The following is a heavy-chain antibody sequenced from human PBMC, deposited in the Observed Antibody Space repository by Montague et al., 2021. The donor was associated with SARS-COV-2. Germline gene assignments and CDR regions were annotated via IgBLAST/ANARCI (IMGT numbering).Heavy chain of an antibody. Sequence: SETLSLTCTVSGGSITSYYWTWIRQPPGKGLEWVGRTYYSGSTNYNPSLKSRVTISVDTSKNQFSLKLSSVTAADTAVYYCARTGLGAYDILTGYTVNAFDMWGQGTTVTVSS. CDR2: TYYSGST. D-gene: IGHD3-9*01. CDR1: GGSITSYY. V-gene: IGHV4-59*01. CDR3: ARTGLGAYDILTGYTVNAFDM. J-gene: IGHJ3*02.